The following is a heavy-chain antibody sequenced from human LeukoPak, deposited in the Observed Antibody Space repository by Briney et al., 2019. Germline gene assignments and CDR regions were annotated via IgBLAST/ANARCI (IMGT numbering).Heavy chain of an antibody. CDR3: AKAASSSWPSYYYGMDV. Sequence: GGSLRLSCAAPGFIFSSYSMSWVRQAPGKGLEWVSVITGSGGNTYYADSVKGRFTIPKDNSKNTVYLQMSSLRVDDTAVYYCAKAASSSWPSYYYGMDVWGQGTTVTVSS. CDR1: GFIFSSYS. V-gene: IGHV3-23*01. CDR2: ITGSGGNT. D-gene: IGHD6-13*01. J-gene: IGHJ6*02.